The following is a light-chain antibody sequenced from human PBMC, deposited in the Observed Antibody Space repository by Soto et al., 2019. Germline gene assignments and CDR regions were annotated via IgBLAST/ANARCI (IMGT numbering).Light chain of an antibody. CDR1: SGHSSYT. V-gene: IGLV4-69*01. CDR3: QTWGTGIEV. J-gene: IGLJ3*02. CDR2: LNSDGSH. Sequence: QLVLTQSPSASASLGASVKLTCTLSSGHSSYTIAWHQQQPEKGPRYLMTLNSDGSHSKGDGIPDRFSGSSSGAERYLSISSLQSEDEADYYCQTWGTGIEVFGGGTKSPS.